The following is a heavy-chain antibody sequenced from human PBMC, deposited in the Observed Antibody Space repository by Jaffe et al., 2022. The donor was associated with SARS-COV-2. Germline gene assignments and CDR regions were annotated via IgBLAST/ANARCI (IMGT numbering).Heavy chain of an antibody. D-gene: IGHD5-12*01. CDR1: GFTFSSYS. Sequence: EVQLVESGGGLVKPGGSLRLSCAASGFTFSSYSMNWVRQAPGKGLEWVSSISSSSSYIYYADSVKGRFTISRDNAKNSLYLQMNSLRAEDTAVYYCARVFEWLRESYYYYYMDVWGKGTTVTVSS. V-gene: IGHV3-21*01. CDR2: ISSSSSYI. J-gene: IGHJ6*03. CDR3: ARVFEWLRESYYYYYMDV.